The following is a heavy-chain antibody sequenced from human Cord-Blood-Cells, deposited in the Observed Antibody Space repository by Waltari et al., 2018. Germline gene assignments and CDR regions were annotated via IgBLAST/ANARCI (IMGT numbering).Heavy chain of an antibody. CDR3: ARDPARVQGVILEETPHFDY. V-gene: IGHV4-38-2*02. Sequence: QVQLQESGPGLVKPSETLSLTCAVSGYSISSGYYWGWIRQPPGKGLEWIGSIYHSGSTYYNPSLKSRVTISVDTSKNQFSLKLSSVTAADTAVYYCARDPARVQGVILEETPHFDYWGQGTLVTVSS. D-gene: IGHD3-10*01. CDR1: GYSISSGYY. J-gene: IGHJ4*02. CDR2: IYHSGST.